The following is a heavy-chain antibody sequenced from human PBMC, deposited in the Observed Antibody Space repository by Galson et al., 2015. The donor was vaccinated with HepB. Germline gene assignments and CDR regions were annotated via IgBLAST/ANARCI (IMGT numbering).Heavy chain of an antibody. CDR2: IGTSGATT. Sequence: SLRLSCAASGFAFSRSSMHWVRQAPGKGLEWLSYIGTSGATTFYADSVKGRFTISRDDAKNSLYLEMNSLRAEDTAVYFCARAMVTVFDHWGQGTPVTVSS. J-gene: IGHJ1*01. D-gene: IGHD2-8*01. CDR1: GFAFSRSS. V-gene: IGHV3-48*04. CDR3: ARAMVTVFDH.